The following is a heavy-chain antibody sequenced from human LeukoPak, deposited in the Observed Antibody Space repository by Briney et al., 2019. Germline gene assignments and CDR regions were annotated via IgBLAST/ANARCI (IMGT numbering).Heavy chain of an antibody. CDR3: ARDYSGSYQTGYMDV. CDR1: GYSISSGYY. V-gene: IGHV4-38-2*02. J-gene: IGHJ6*03. CDR2: IYHSGST. Sequence: SETLSLTCTVSGYSISSGYYWGWIRQPPGKGLEWIGSIYHSGSTYYNPSLKSRVTISVDRSKNQFSLKLSSVTAADTAVYYCARDYSGSYQTGYMDVWGKGTTVTVSS. D-gene: IGHD1-26*01.